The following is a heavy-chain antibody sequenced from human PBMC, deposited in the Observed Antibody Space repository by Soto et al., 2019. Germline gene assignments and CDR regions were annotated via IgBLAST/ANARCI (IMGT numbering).Heavy chain of an antibody. CDR3: AKDIAARFDWFHP. CDR2: ISSSSRDI. D-gene: IGHD6-6*01. Sequence: GGSLRLSCAASGFTFSSYSMSWVRQAPGKGLEWVSSISSSSRDIYYADSVKGRFTISRDNAKNTLYLQMNSLRAEDTAVYYCAKDIAARFDWFHPWGQGTLVTVSS. J-gene: IGHJ5*02. CDR1: GFTFSSYS. V-gene: IGHV3-21*04.